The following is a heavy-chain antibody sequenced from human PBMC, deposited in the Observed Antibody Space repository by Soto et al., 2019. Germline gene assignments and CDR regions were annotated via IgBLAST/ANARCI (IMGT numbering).Heavy chain of an antibody. CDR2: INPNSGGT. CDR1: GYTFTGYY. Sequence: ASVKVSCKASGYTFTGYYMHWVRQAPGQGLEWMGWINPNSGGTNYAQKFQGWVTMTRDTSISTAYMELSRLRSDDTAVYYCARDGYSSSWYRADYYYGMDVWGQGTTVTVSS. D-gene: IGHD6-13*01. CDR3: ARDGYSSSWYRADYYYGMDV. J-gene: IGHJ6*02. V-gene: IGHV1-2*04.